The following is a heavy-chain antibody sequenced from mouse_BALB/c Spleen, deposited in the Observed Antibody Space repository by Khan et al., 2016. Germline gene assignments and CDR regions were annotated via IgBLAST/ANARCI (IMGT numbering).Heavy chain of an antibody. Sequence: EVELVESGGGLVQPGGSLRLSCATSGFTFTDYYMSWVRQPPGKALEWLGFIRNKANGYTTEYSASVKGRFTISRDNYQSILSRQMNTLRSEDSATCYCARYSGVYWGQGTTLTVSS. CDR2: IRNKANGYTT. J-gene: IGHJ2*01. V-gene: IGHV7-3*02. CDR1: GFTFTDYY. CDR3: ARYSGVY.